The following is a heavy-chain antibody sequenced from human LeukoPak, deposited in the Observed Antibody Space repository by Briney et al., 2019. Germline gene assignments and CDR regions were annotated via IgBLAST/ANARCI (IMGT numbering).Heavy chain of an antibody. CDR1: GGTFSSYA. V-gene: IGHV1-69*04. D-gene: IGHD2-15*01. CDR2: IIPIFGIA. Sequence: SVKVSCKASGGTFSSYAISWVRQAPGQGLEWMGRIIPIFGIANYAQKFQGRVTITADKSTSTAYMELRSLRSDDTAVYYCARYCSGGSCYSHLYYYYGMDVWGKGTTVTVSS. CDR3: ARYCSGGSCYSHLYYYYGMDV. J-gene: IGHJ6*04.